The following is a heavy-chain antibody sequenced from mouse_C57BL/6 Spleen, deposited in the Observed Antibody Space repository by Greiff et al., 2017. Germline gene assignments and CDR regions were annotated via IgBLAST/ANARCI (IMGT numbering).Heavy chain of an antibody. Sequence: VQVVESGPELVKPGASVKISCKASGYAFSSSWMNWVKQRPGKGLEWIGRIYPGDGDTNYNGKFKGKATLTADKSSSTAYMQLSSLTSEDSAVYFCARSIGTTVVALDYWGQGTTLTVSS. D-gene: IGHD1-1*01. CDR2: IYPGDGDT. J-gene: IGHJ2*01. CDR1: GYAFSSSW. CDR3: ARSIGTTVVALDY. V-gene: IGHV1-82*01.